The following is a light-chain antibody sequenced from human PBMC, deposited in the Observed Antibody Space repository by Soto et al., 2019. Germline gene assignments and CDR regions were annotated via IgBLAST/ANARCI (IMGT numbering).Light chain of an antibody. CDR3: QQSYSTLQT. J-gene: IGKJ1*01. Sequence: DIQMTQSPSSLSASVGDRVTITCRASQSISSYLNWYQQKPGKAPKLLIYAASSLQSGVPSRFSGSGSGTHFTLTISSLQPEDFATYYCQQSYSTLQTFGQGTKVEIK. CDR2: AAS. V-gene: IGKV1-39*01. CDR1: QSISSY.